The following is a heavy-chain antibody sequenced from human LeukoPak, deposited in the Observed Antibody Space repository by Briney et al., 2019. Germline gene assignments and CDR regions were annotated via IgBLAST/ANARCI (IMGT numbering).Heavy chain of an antibody. J-gene: IGHJ4*02. CDR2: IKSKTDGGTT. V-gene: IGHV3-15*07. D-gene: IGHD2-15*01. CDR3: ARAIGKSEAY. CDR1: GFTFSNAW. Sequence: SGGSLRLSCAASGFTFSNAWMNWVRQAPGKGLGWVGRIKSKTDGGTTDYAAPVKGRFTISRDDSKNTLYLQMNSLRAEDTAVYYCARAIGKSEAYWGQGTLVTVSS.